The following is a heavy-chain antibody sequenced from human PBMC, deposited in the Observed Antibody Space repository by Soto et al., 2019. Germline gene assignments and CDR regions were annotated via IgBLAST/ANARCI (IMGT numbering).Heavy chain of an antibody. D-gene: IGHD3-10*01. J-gene: IGHJ5*02. Sequence: SETLSLTCTVSGGSISSYYWSWIRQPPGKGLEWIGYIYYSGSTYYNPSLKSRVTISVDTSKNQFSLKLSSVTAADTAVYYCARERITMVRGVMISWFDPWGQGTPVTVSS. CDR3: ARERITMVRGVMISWFDP. V-gene: IGHV4-59*12. CDR2: IYYSGST. CDR1: GGSISSYY.